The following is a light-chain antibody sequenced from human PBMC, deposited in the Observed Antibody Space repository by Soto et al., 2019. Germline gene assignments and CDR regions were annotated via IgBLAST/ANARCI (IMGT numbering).Light chain of an antibody. V-gene: IGKV1-5*01. Sequence: DIQMTQSPSNLSASVGDRVTITCRASQSISNHLAWYQHKPGKAPKALIYDASTLESGVPSRFSGSGFGTEFTLTITTLQPDDCATYFCQQSNIYFGQGTEVEIK. J-gene: IGKJ2*01. CDR1: QSISNH. CDR3: QQSNIY. CDR2: DAS.